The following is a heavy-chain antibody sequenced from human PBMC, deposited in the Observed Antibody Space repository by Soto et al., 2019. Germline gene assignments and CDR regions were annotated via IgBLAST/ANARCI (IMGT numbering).Heavy chain of an antibody. CDR1: GGSISSYY. J-gene: IGHJ5*02. D-gene: IGHD4-17*01. V-gene: IGHV4-59*01. CDR2: IYYSGST. Sequence: QVQLQESGPGLVKPSETLSLTCTVSGGSISSYYWSWIRQPPGKGLEWIGYIYYSGSTNYNPSLKSRVTISVDTSKNQFSLKLSSVTAADTAVYYCARSYGDSDLGFDPWGQGTLVTVSS. CDR3: ARSYGDSDLGFDP.